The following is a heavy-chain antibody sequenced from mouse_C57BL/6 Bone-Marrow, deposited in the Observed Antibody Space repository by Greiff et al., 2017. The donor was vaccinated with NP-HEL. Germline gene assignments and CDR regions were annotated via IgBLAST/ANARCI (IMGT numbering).Heavy chain of an antibody. V-gene: IGHV1-64*01. CDR2: LLPNSGST. Sequence: QVQLQQSGAELVKPGASVKLSCKASGYTFTSYWMHWLKPRPGQGLGWFGMLLPNSGSTNYNEKFKSKATLTVDKSSSTAYMQLSSLTSEDSAVYYCARPSRGNCGFAYWGQGTLVTVSA. J-gene: IGHJ3*01. CDR1: GYTFTSYW. D-gene: IGHD2-1*01. CDR3: ARPSRGNCGFAY.